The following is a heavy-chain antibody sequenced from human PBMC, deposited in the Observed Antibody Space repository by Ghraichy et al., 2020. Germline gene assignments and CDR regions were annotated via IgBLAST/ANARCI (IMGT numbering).Heavy chain of an antibody. CDR2: ISASGGST. J-gene: IGHJ3*02. V-gene: IGHV3-23*01. CDR1: GFTFSSCA. Sequence: GSLRLSCAASGFTFSSCAMSWVRQAPGKGLEWVSAISASGGSTYYADSVKGRFTISRDNSKNTLYLQMNSLRAEDTAVYYCAKVPGRGVTTGLDAFDIWGEGTMVTVSS. D-gene: IGHD4-17*01. CDR3: AKVPGRGVTTGLDAFDI.